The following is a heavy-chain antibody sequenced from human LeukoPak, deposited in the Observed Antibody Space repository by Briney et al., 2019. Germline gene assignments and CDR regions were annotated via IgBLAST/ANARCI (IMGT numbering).Heavy chain of an antibody. J-gene: IGHJ4*02. CDR1: GFTFSSYA. D-gene: IGHD1-14*01. Sequence: LAGGSLRLSCAASGFTFSSYAMSWVRQAPGKGLEWVSAISGSGGSTYYADSVKGRFTISRDNSKNTLYLQMNSLRAEDTAVYFCARGLLVVGSKKGNPGNYWGPGTLVAVSS. CDR2: ISGSGGST. V-gene: IGHV3-23*01. CDR3: ARGLLVVGSKKGNPGNY.